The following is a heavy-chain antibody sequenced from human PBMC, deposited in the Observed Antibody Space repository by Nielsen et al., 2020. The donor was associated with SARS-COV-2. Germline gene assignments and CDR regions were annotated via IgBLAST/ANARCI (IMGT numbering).Heavy chain of an antibody. CDR3: ASRADCSSTSCYDGDRYYYYGMDV. Sequence: GESLKISCAASGFTFSSYAMSWVRQAPGRGLEWVSAISGSGGSTYYADSVKGRFTISRDNSKNTLYLQMNSLRAEDTAVYYCASRADCSSTSCYDGDRYYYYGMDVWGQGTTVTVSS. D-gene: IGHD2-2*01. V-gene: IGHV3-23*01. CDR1: GFTFSSYA. J-gene: IGHJ6*02. CDR2: ISGSGGST.